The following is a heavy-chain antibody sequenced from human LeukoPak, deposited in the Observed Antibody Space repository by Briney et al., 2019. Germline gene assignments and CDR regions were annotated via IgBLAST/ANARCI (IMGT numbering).Heavy chain of an antibody. Sequence: PSGTLSLTCAVSGGSISSSNWWSWVRQPPGKGLEWIGEIYHSGSTNHNPSLKSRVTISVDMSKNQFSLKLSSVTAADTAVYYCARHDRRTGSHFDYWGQGTLVTVSS. CDR3: ARHDRRTGSHFDY. V-gene: IGHV4-4*02. CDR1: GGSISSSNW. D-gene: IGHD1-14*01. CDR2: IYHSGST. J-gene: IGHJ4*02.